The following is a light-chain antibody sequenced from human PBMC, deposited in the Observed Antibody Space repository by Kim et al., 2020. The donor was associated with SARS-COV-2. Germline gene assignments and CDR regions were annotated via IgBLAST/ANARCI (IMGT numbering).Light chain of an antibody. V-gene: IGKV3-20*01. CDR3: QQYGSSPRLT. CDR1: QSVCSSY. J-gene: IGKJ4*01. CDR2: GAS. Sequence: PGERASLALRASQSVCSSYLACYQQKPPQAPRLPIYGASSRSPGIPARFSSSGCGTDFTLTNSRLEPPDFAVTYCQQYGSSPRLTFGGGTKVDIK.